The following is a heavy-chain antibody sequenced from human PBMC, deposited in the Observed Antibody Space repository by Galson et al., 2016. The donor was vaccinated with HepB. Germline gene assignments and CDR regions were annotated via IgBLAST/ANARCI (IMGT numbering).Heavy chain of an antibody. D-gene: IGHD3-16*01. V-gene: IGHV3-9*01. CDR2: IDWRSGRI. CDR1: AGFTFDGYA. Sequence: SLRLSCAASAGFTFDGYAMHWVRQAPGKGLEWVSGIDWRSGRIDYADSVRGRFPVSRDDAKNSLFLQMNSLSTEDTALYFCLKDLTPGGLDVWGQGTTVTVSS. CDR3: LKDLTPGGLDV. J-gene: IGHJ6*02.